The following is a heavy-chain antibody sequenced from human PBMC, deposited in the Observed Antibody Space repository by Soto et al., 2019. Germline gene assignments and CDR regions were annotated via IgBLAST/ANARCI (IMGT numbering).Heavy chain of an antibody. J-gene: IGHJ4*02. CDR3: ARETYRGFYFDY. CDR2: INSDGSRT. Sequence: GGSLRLSCAASGFTFTDYWTHWVRQAPGKGLVWVSRINSDGSRTSYADSVTGRFTISRDNARNTLYLQMNSLRVEDTALYYCARETYRGFYFDYWGQGTLVTVSS. CDR1: GFTFTDYW. V-gene: IGHV3-74*01. D-gene: IGHD4-4*01.